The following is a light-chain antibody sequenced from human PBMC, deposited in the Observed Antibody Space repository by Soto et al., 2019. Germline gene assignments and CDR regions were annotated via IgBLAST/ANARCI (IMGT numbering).Light chain of an antibody. V-gene: IGKV1-39*01. Sequence: DIQMTQSPSSLSAAVGDSVTITCRATQDTHNYLNWYQQKPGKAPNLLIYGASSLQSGVPSRFRGSGSGTDFTLTIISLQPEDFATYFCHQTYNTPWTFGQGTKVDIK. CDR2: GAS. CDR1: QDTHNY. J-gene: IGKJ1*01. CDR3: HQTYNTPWT.